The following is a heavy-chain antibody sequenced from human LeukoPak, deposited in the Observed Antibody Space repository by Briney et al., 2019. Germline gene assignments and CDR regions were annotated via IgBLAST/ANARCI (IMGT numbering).Heavy chain of an antibody. CDR1: GGSISHSSYY. CDR2: IYYRGNT. D-gene: IGHD2-15*01. J-gene: IGHJ4*02. V-gene: IGHV4-39*01. CDR3: ARLIQYTAGIYSFDY. Sequence: SETLSLTCSVSGGSISHSSYYWGWIRQPPGKGLEWIGNIYYRGNTYYNPSLRSRVAISIDTSENQFSLNLSSVTAADTAVYYCARLIQYTAGIYSFDYWGQGTLVTVSS.